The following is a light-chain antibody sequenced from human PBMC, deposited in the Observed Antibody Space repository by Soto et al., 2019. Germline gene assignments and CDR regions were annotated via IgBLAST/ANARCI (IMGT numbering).Light chain of an antibody. V-gene: IGKV3D-20*02. J-gene: IGKJ3*01. CDR2: ATS. CDR3: QQYQT. Sequence: RVMTQSPATLPVSPGERATLSCRASQSVGSSYLAWYQQKPGQAPRLLIYATSSRATGIPDRFSGSGSGTDFTLTISRLEPEDFAVYYCQQYQTFGPGTKVDIK. CDR1: QSVGSSY.